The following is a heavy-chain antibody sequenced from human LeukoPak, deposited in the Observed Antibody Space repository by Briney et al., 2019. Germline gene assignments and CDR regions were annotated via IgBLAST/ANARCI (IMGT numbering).Heavy chain of an antibody. CDR2: IYYSGGT. V-gene: IGHV4-59*01. J-gene: IGHJ4*02. CDR3: ARGKVIFDY. CDR1: GGSISSYY. D-gene: IGHD3-22*01. Sequence: SETLSLTCTVSGGSISSYYWSWIRQPPGKGLEWIGYIYYSGGTNYNPSLKSRVTISVDTSKNQFSLKLSSVTAADTAVYYCARGKVIFDYWGQGTLVTVS.